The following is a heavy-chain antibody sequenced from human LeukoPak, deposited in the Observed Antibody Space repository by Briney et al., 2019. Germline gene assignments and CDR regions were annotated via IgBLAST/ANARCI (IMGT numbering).Heavy chain of an antibody. CDR2: IRSKANSYAT. Sequence: PGGSLRLSCAASGFTFSGSAMHWVRQASGKGLEWVGRIRSKANSYATAYAASVKGRFTISRDDSKNSAYLQMNSLKTEDTAVYYCTTTYYDFWSGYPTDWGQGTLVTVSS. J-gene: IGHJ4*02. V-gene: IGHV3-73*01. CDR1: GFTFSGSA. CDR3: TTTYYDFWSGYPTD. D-gene: IGHD3-3*01.